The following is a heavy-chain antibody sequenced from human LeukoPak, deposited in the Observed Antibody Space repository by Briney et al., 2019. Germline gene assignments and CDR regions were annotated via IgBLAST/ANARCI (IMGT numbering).Heavy chain of an antibody. CDR2: IQYNGISK. CDR1: GFSFSGYG. CDR3: AKDLTDFGV. J-gene: IGHJ6*04. V-gene: IGHV3-30*02. Sequence: GGSLRLSCAASGFSFSGYGMHWVRQAPGKGLEWVSFIQYNGISKFYGDSVKGRFTISRDNAKNALYLEINSLITEDTAVYYCAKDLTDFGVWGRGTTVTVSS. D-gene: IGHD3-3*01.